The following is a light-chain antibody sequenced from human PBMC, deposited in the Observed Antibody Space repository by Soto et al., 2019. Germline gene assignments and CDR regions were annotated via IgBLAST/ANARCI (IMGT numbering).Light chain of an antibody. CDR1: QGVTTN. V-gene: IGKV3-15*01. CDR3: QQYNNWPFS. CDR2: DVS. J-gene: IGKJ5*01. Sequence: EIVMTQSPLTRSFFPLEIATLSCRAGQGVTTNFAWYQQKSGQSPRLLIYDVSIRATDVPARFSGTGSETDFTLTISGLQSEDSAVYFCQQYNNWPFSFGQGTRLEIK.